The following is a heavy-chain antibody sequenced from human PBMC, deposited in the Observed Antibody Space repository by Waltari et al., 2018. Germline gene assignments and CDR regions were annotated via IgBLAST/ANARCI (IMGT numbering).Heavy chain of an antibody. V-gene: IGHV1-18*01. D-gene: IGHD2-8*01. CDR2: IRTYNGET. CDR1: GYSFSSYS. Sequence: QVHLVQSGAEVKKPGASVKVSCKASGYSFSSYSLNWVRQVPGQGLEWMGWIRTYNGETNYAQKFQGRVTMTTDTSTSTAYMELRSLTSDDTAVYYCARDPGVLYSQHWGQGTLVTVSS. J-gene: IGHJ1*01. CDR3: ARDPGVLYSQH.